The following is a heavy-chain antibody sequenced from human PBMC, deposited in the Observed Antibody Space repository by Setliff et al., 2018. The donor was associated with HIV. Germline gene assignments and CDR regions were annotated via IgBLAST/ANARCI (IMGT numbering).Heavy chain of an antibody. CDR3: ASLPPLYDSSGYYFDY. J-gene: IGHJ4*02. Sequence: PSETLSLTCSVSGDSISSSSYYWGWIRQPPGKGLERIGSIYYSGSTYYNPSLNSRVTISVDASKNQFSLKLSSVTAADTAVYYCASLPPLYDSSGYYFDYWGQGTLVTVSS. CDR1: GDSISSSSYY. V-gene: IGHV4-39*01. D-gene: IGHD3-22*01. CDR2: IYYSGST.